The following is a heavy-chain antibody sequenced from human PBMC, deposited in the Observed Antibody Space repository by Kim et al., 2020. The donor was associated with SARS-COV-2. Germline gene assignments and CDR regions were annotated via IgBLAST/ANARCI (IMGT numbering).Heavy chain of an antibody. CDR1: GGSISSSSYY. CDR3: AGRIAARPFDY. CDR2: IYYSGST. V-gene: IGHV4-39*01. J-gene: IGHJ4*02. Sequence: SETLSLTCTVSGGSISSSSYYWGWIRQPPGKGLEWIGSIYYSGSTYYNPSLKSRVTISVDTSKNQFSLKLSSVTAADTAVYYCAGRIAARPFDYWGQGTLVTVSS. D-gene: IGHD6-6*01.